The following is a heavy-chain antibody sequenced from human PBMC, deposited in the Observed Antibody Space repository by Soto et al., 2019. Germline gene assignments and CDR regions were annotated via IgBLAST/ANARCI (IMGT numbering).Heavy chain of an antibody. CDR1: GYTFTSYG. D-gene: IGHD3-10*01. V-gene: IGHV1-18*01. J-gene: IGHJ4*02. Sequence: ASVKVSCKASGYTFTSYGISWVRQAPGQGLEWMGWISAYNGNTNYAQKLQGRVTMTTDTSTSTAYMELRSLRSDDTAVYYCARDLGHYYGYGGVTFSDYWGQGTLVTVSS. CDR3: ARDLGHYYGYGGVTFSDY. CDR2: ISAYNGNT.